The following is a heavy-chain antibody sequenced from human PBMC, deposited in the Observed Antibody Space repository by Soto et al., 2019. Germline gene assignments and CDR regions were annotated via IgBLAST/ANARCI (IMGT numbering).Heavy chain of an antibody. CDR2: ISGSGGST. J-gene: IGHJ3*02. Sequence: PGGSLRLSCAASGFTFSSYAMSWVRQAPGKGLEWVSAISGSGGSTYYADSVKGRFTISRDNSKNTLYLQMNSLRAEDTAVYYCAKDWPGIPVAGKAFDIWGQGTMVTV. D-gene: IGHD6-19*01. CDR3: AKDWPGIPVAGKAFDI. V-gene: IGHV3-23*01. CDR1: GFTFSSYA.